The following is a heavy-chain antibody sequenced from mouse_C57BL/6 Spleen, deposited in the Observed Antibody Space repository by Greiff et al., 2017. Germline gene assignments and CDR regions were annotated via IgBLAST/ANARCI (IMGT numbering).Heavy chain of an antibody. D-gene: IGHD1-1*01. CDR3: ARFITTVPDY. J-gene: IGHJ2*01. Sequence: DVKLVESGPGLVKPSQSLSLTCSVTGYSITSGYYWNWIRQFPGNKLEWMGYISYDGSNNYNPSLKNRISITRDTSKNQFFLKLNSVTTEDTATYYCARFITTVPDYWGQGTTLTVSS. V-gene: IGHV3-6*01. CDR1: GYSITSGYY. CDR2: ISYDGSN.